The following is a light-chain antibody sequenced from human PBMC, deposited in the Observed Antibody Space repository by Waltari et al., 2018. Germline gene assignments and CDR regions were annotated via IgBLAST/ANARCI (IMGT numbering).Light chain of an antibody. V-gene: IGKV3-15*01. Sequence: EIVMTQSPDTLSVSPGERATLPCRARQSVGSNLAWYQHKPGQAPRLLIYGASTRATDIPARFSGSGSGTEFTLTITSMQSEDFAVYYCQQYNNWPPSWTFGQGTKVEIK. J-gene: IGKJ1*01. CDR2: GAS. CDR3: QQYNNWPPSWT. CDR1: QSVGSN.